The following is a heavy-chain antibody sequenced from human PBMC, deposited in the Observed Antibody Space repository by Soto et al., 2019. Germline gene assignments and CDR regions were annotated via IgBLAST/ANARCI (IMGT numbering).Heavy chain of an antibody. CDR2: INGGNGNT. CDR1: GYTFTGYA. CDR3: ARAVAVPADFDY. V-gene: IGHV1-3*05. Sequence: QVQLVQSGAEEKKPGASVKVSCKASGYTFTGYAMHWVRQAPGQRLEWMGWINGGNGNTKYSQKFQARVTITRDTSASTAYMELSSLRSEDTAVYYCARAVAVPADFDYWGQGTLVTVSS. D-gene: IGHD6-19*01. J-gene: IGHJ4*02.